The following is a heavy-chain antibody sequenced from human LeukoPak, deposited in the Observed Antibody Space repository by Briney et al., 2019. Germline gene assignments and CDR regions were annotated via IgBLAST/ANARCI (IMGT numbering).Heavy chain of an antibody. Sequence: HAGGSLRLSCAASGFTVSSNYMSWVRQAPGKGLEWVSVISSGGSTYYADSVKGRFTISRDNFKNTLYLQMNSLRAEDTAVYYCASQASRNYDATYYFDYWGQGTLVTVSS. J-gene: IGHJ4*02. CDR2: ISSGGST. CDR1: GFTVSSNY. D-gene: IGHD3-22*01. V-gene: IGHV3-53*01. CDR3: ASQASRNYDATYYFDY.